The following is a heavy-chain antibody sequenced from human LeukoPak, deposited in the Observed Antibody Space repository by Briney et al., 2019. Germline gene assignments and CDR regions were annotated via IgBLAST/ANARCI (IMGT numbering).Heavy chain of an antibody. CDR2: IRYEGSNK. Sequence: GRCMRLSCAMSRLTLSSQCTHWVSHPPTRGREWGAVIRYEGSNKYYTDFVKGRLPIPRDTSKHTLYGQLNSQRAEDTAVYYCAKERTTVSFYDYDYYMDVWGKGTTVTVSS. J-gene: IGHJ6*03. D-gene: IGHD4-11*01. V-gene: IGHV3-33*06. CDR3: AKERTTVSFYDYDYYMDV. CDR1: RLTLSSQC.